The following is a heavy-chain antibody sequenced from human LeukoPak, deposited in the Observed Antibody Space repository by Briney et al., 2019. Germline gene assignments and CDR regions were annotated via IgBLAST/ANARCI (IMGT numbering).Heavy chain of an antibody. CDR2: IWYDGSNK. D-gene: IGHD2-2*01. V-gene: IGHV3-33*08. CDR1: GFTFSSYG. CDR3: ARDTYCSSTSCYSLFDN. Sequence: GGPLRLSCAASGFTFSSYGVLWVRQAPEKALEWVAVIWYDGSNKYYADSVKGRFTIARDNSKNTLYLQMNSLRAEDTAVYYCARDTYCSSTSCYSLFDNWGQGTLVTVSS. J-gene: IGHJ4*02.